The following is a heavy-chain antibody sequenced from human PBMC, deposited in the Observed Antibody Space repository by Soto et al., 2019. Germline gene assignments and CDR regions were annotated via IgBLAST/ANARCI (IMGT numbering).Heavy chain of an antibody. CDR1: GGTFSSYR. J-gene: IGHJ4*02. CDR2: IVTIYQKA. V-gene: IGHV1-69*13. D-gene: IGHD6-13*01. Sequence: SVKVSCKASGGTFSSYRINWVRQAPRQGLEWGGGIVTIYQKADYAQKFPGRVTITADEPGRTSYMELRSLKSQDTGVYYCVRDSGAKLSSSWGQGTLVTVSS. CDR3: VRDSGAKLSSS.